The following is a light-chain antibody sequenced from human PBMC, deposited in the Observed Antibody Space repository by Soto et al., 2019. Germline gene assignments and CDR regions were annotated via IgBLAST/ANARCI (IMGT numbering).Light chain of an antibody. CDR2: GAS. V-gene: IGKV3-20*01. CDR1: QSISSSY. J-gene: IGKJ1*01. Sequence: EILFTQSPGTLYFSPGKRSTLSCSPSQSISSSYLAWYQQRPGQAPRLLIYGASSRATGIPDRFSGSGSGTEFTLTISRLEPEDFAVYYCQQYGSSSWTFGQGTKVDIK. CDR3: QQYGSSSWT.